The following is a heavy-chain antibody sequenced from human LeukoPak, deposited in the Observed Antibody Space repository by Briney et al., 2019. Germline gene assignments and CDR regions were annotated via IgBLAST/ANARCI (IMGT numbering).Heavy chain of an antibody. CDR1: GYTFTSYW. Sequence: GESLRISCKGSGYTFTSYWIGWVRQMPGKGLEWMGIIFPGDSDATYSPSFQGQVTISADKSISTAYLQWSSLKASDTAMYYCARSAALDYWGQGTLVTVSS. V-gene: IGHV5-51*01. CDR2: IFPGDSDA. D-gene: IGHD2-15*01. CDR3: ARSAALDY. J-gene: IGHJ4*02.